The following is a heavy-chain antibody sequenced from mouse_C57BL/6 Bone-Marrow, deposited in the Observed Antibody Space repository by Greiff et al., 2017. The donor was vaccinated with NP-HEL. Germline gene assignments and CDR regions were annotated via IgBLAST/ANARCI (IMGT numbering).Heavy chain of an antibody. V-gene: IGHV1-55*01. CDR2: IYPGSGST. CDR1: GYTFTSYW. D-gene: IGHD4-1*01. J-gene: IGHJ3*01. Sequence: VQLQQPGAELVKPGASVKMSCKASGYTFTSYWITWVKQRPGQGLEWIGDIYPGSGSTNYNEKFKSKATLTVDTSSSTAYMQLSSLTSEDSAVYYCAREGSGALGRFAYWGQGTLVTVSA. CDR3: AREGSGALGRFAY.